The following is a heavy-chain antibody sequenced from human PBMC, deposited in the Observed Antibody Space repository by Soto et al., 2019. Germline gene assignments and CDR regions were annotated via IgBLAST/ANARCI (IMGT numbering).Heavy chain of an antibody. CDR3: ARAARPAYYDSSGYSGRFDY. CDR2: MNPNSGNT. Sequence: ASVKVSCKASGYTFTSYDINWVLQATGQGLEWMGWMNPNSGNTGYAQKFQGRVTMTRNTSISTAYMELSSLRSEDTAVYYCARAARPAYYDSSGYSGRFDYWCQGTRATVSS. J-gene: IGHJ4*02. V-gene: IGHV1-8*01. CDR1: GYTFTSYD. D-gene: IGHD3-22*01.